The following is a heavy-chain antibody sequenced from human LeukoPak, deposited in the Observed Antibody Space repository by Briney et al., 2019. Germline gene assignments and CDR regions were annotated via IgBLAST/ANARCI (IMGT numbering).Heavy chain of an antibody. CDR3: ARGSVYYDFWSGYLKWGIKDAFDI. J-gene: IGHJ3*02. Sequence: GASVKVSCKASGYTFTSYGISWVRQAPGQGLEWMGWISAYNGNTNYAQKLQGRVTMTTDTSTSTAYMELRSLRSDDTAVYYCARGSVYYDFWSGYLKWGIKDAFDIWGQGTMVTVSS. V-gene: IGHV1-18*01. CDR1: GYTFTSYG. D-gene: IGHD3-3*01. CDR2: ISAYNGNT.